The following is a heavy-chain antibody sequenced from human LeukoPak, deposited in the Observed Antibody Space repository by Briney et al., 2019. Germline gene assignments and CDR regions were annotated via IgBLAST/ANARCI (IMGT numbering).Heavy chain of an antibody. CDR3: ARGLSYDILTGSANDAFDI. J-gene: IGHJ3*02. D-gene: IGHD3-9*01. V-gene: IGHV3-53*01. CDR2: IYSGGST. CDR1: GFTVSSNY. Sequence: GGSLRLSCAASGFTVSSNYMSWVRQAPGKGLEWVSVIYSGGSTYYADSVKGRFTISRDNSKNTLYLQMNSLRAEDTAVYYCARGLSYDILTGSANDAFDIWGQGTMVTVSS.